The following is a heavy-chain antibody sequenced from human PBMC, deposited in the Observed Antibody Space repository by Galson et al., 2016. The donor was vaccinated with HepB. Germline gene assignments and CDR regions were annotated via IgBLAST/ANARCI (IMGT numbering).Heavy chain of an antibody. J-gene: IGHJ6*02. Sequence: SLRLSCAASGIIFSSHSLNWVRQAPGKGLEWVSSISGNNRYIFYADSLKGRLTISRDNANNFVFLQLSGLIAEDTAVYYCARVGVFSYYGLDVWGQGTTVTVSS. CDR2: ISGNNRYI. CDR1: GIIFSSHS. CDR3: ARVGVFSYYGLDV. V-gene: IGHV3-21*06. D-gene: IGHD3-16*01.